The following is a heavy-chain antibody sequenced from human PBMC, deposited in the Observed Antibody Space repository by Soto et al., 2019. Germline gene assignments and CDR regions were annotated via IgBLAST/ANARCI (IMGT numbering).Heavy chain of an antibody. CDR1: GYTFTSYA. V-gene: IGHV1-3*01. Sequence: ASVKVSCKASGYTFTSYAMHWVRQAPGQRLEWMGWINAGNGNTKYSQKFQGRVTITRDTSASTAYMELSSLRSEDTAVYYCARDRRYSRSWYWFDPWGQGTLVTVSS. D-gene: IGHD6-13*01. CDR3: ARDRRYSRSWYWFDP. CDR2: INAGNGNT. J-gene: IGHJ5*02.